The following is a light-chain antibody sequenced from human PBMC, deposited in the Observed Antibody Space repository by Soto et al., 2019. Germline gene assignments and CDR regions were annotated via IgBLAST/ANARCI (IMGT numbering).Light chain of an antibody. V-gene: IGKV2-30*01. Sequence: DVVMTQSPLSLPATLGQPASISCRSSQSIVYSDGHTYLNWFQQRPGQAPRRLIYKVSNRDSGVPDRFSGSGSGSDFTLKISRVEAEDVGVYYCMQGTHPFTFGQGTRLEIK. J-gene: IGKJ5*01. CDR1: QSIVYSDGHTY. CDR3: MQGTHPFT. CDR2: KVS.